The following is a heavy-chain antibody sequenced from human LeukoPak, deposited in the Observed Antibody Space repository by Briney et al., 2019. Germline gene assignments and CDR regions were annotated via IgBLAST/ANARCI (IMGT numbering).Heavy chain of an antibody. J-gene: IGHJ6*03. CDR2: ISGSGGST. CDR3: AKLPGIAAAGTFHYYYYMDV. Sequence: PGGSLRLSCAASGFTFSSYAMSWVRQAPGKGLEWVSAISGSGGSTYYADSVKGRFTISRDNSKNTLYLQMNSLRAEDTAVYYCAKLPGIAAAGTFHYYYYMDVWGKGTTVTISS. CDR1: GFTFSSYA. V-gene: IGHV3-23*01. D-gene: IGHD6-13*01.